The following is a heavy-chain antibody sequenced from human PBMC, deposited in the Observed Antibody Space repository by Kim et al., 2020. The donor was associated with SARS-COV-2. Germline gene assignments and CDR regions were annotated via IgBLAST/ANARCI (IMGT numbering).Heavy chain of an antibody. CDR3: AKKPTMVRADDHYYFDS. Sequence: GGSLRLSCAASGFTFSSYAMSWVRQAPGKGLEWVSAISGSGGSTYYADSVKGRFTISRDNSKNTLYLQMNSLRAEDTAVYYCAKKPTMVRADDHYYFDSCGHRPLLTLSS. CDR1: GFTFSSYA. CDR2: ISGSGGST. J-gene: IGHJ4*01. V-gene: IGHV3-23*01. D-gene: IGHD3-10*01.